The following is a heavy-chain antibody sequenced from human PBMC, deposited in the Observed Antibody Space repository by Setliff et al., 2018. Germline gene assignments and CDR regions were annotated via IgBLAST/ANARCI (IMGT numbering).Heavy chain of an antibody. V-gene: IGHV1-2*02. CDR1: GYTFTSYY. J-gene: IGHJ1*01. Sequence: VASVKVSCKASGYTFTSYYIHWVRQAPGQGLEWMGVINPKNGGATYPQNLQGRVTMTRDTSMSTAHMELGSLRSDDTAVYYCARGTEFLHWGQGTLVTVSS. CDR3: ARGTEFLH. CDR2: INPKNGGA.